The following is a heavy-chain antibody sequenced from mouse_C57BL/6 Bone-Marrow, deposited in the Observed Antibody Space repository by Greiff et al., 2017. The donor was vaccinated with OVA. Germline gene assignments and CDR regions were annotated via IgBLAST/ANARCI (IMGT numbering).Heavy chain of an antibody. CDR2: IYPRSGNT. CDR3: AREELGQGYYFDY. J-gene: IGHJ2*01. CDR1: GYTFTSYG. D-gene: IGHD4-1*01. Sequence: VQLQQSGAELARPGASVKLSCKASGYTFTSYGISWVKQRTGQGLEWIGEIYPRSGNTYYNEKFKGKATLTADKSSSTAYMELRSLTSEDSAVYFCAREELGQGYYFDYWGQGTTLTVSS. V-gene: IGHV1-81*01.